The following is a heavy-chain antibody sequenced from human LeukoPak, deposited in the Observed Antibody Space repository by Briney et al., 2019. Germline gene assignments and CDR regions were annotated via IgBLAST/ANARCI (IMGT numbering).Heavy chain of an antibody. D-gene: IGHD2-2*01. CDR1: GGSISSYY. V-gene: IGHV4-34*01. CDR2: INHSGST. CDR3: ARGPTNPTYCSSTSCYVWGDYAFDI. Sequence: SETLSLTCTVSGGSISSYYWSWIRQPPGKGLEWIGEINHSGSTNYNPSLKSRVTISVDTSKNQFSLKLSSVTAADTAVYYCARGPTNPTYCSSTSCYVWGDYAFDIWGQGTMVTVSS. J-gene: IGHJ3*02.